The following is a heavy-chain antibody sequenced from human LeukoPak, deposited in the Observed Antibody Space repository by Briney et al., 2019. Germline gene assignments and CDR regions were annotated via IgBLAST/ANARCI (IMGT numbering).Heavy chain of an antibody. V-gene: IGHV4-59*01. D-gene: IGHD3-3*01. CDR3: ARGDFWSGYLDY. J-gene: IGHJ4*02. CDR1: GGXISSYY. CDR2: IYYSGST. Sequence: SETLSLTCTVSGGXISSYYWSWIRQPPGKGLEWIGYIYYSGSTNYNPSLKSRVTISVDTSKNQFSLKLSSVTAADTAVYYCARGDFWSGYLDYWGQGTLVTVSS.